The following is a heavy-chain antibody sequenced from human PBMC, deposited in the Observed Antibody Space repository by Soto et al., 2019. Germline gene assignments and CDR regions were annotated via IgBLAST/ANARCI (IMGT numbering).Heavy chain of an antibody. CDR2: ISYRGST. V-gene: IGHV4-31*03. CDR1: GGSISSGGYY. D-gene: IGHD7-27*01. Sequence: QVQLQESGPGLVKPSQTLSLTCTVSGGSISSGGYYWNWIRQHPGKGLEWVGYISYRGSTYYNPSLKRRVTISVDTSKNQFSLKLRSVTAADTAIYYCARENRGYYYYGMDVWGQGTTVTVSS. J-gene: IGHJ6*02. CDR3: ARENRGYYYYGMDV.